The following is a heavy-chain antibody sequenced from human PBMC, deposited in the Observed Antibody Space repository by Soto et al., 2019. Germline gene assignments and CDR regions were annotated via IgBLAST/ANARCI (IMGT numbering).Heavy chain of an antibody. CDR3: ARYSGTYFDY. D-gene: IGHD1-26*01. V-gene: IGHV4-30-2*01. CDR2: IYHIGNT. Sequence: QVQLQESGSGLVKPSQTLSLTCAVSGVSIDSGGYSWSWIRQPPGKGPEWIGDIYHIGNTYYTPSLQSRVTISVDKSKNQISLKMSSMTAADTAVYYCARYSGTYFDYWGQGSLVTVTS. CDR1: GVSIDSGGYS. J-gene: IGHJ4*02.